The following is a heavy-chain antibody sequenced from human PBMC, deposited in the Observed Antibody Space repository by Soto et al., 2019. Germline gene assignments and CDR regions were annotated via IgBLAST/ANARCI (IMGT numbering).Heavy chain of an antibody. J-gene: IGHJ6*02. CDR1: GYTFTSYG. D-gene: IGHD3-10*01. Sequence: QVQLVQSGAEVKKPGASVKVSCKASGYTFTSYGISWVRQAPGQGLEWMGWSSAYNGNTNYAQKLQGRGTMTTDKSTITAYMELRSLRSDDTAVYYCASAGSGDAHYFYGMDVWGQGSTVTVSS. CDR2: SSAYNGNT. CDR3: ASAGSGDAHYFYGMDV. V-gene: IGHV1-18*01.